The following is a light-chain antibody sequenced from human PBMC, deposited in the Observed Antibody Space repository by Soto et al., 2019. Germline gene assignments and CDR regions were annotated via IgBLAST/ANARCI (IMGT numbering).Light chain of an antibody. V-gene: IGKV2-28*01. J-gene: IGKJ5*01. CDR1: QSLLHRNGYNY. CDR3: MQALQTPVT. CDR2: VSS. Sequence: DIVMTQSPLSLPVTPGEPASISCRSSQSLLHRNGYNYLDWYLQKPGQSPQLLIYVSSSRASGVPDRFSGSGSGTDFTLKISRVEAEDVGVYYSMQALQTPVTFGQGTRLEIK.